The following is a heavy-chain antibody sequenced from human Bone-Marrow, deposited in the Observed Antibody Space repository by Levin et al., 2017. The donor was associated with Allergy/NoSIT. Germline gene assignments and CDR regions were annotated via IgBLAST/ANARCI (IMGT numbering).Heavy chain of an antibody. CDR1: GGSISSGDYY. D-gene: IGHD3-10*01. CDR3: ASAPRGAGWFDP. Sequence: PSETLSLTCTVSGGSISSGDYYWSWIRQPPGKGLEWIGYIYYSGSTYYNPSLKSRVTISVDTSKNQFSLKLSSVTAADTAVYYCASAPRGAGWFDPWGQGTLVTVSS. J-gene: IGHJ5*02. V-gene: IGHV4-30-4*01. CDR2: IYYSGST.